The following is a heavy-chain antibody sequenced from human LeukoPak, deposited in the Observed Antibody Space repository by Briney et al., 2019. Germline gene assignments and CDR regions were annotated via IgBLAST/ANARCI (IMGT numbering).Heavy chain of an antibody. CDR1: GFTFSDHY. J-gene: IGHJ5*02. CDR2: INIGGTNT. Sequence: PGGSLRLSCAVSGFTFSDHYMTWIRRAPGKGLEWLSYINIGGTNTHYADSVKGRFTISRDNAKKSLYLEMTNLRAEDTAVYYCATDGAGFDTWGQGVLVTVSS. CDR3: ATDGAGFDT. V-gene: IGHV3-11*01.